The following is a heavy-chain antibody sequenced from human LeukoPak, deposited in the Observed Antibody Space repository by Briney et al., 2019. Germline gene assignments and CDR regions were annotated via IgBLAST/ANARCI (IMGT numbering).Heavy chain of an antibody. D-gene: IGHD3/OR15-3a*01. J-gene: IGHJ6*03. CDR1: GYTFMSYD. CDR2: MNPNSLNT. CDR3: ARALSWTTESYYYMDV. V-gene: IGHV1-8*01. Sequence: ASVKVSCKTSGYTFMSYDINWVRQATGQGLEWMGWMNPNSLNTGYGQKFQGRDTLTMNTSISTAYMELSSLRSEDTAVYYCARALSWTTESYYYMDVWGKGTTVTVSS.